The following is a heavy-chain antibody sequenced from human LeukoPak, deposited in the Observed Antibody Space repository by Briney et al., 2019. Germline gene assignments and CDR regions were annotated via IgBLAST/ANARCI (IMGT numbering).Heavy chain of an antibody. J-gene: IGHJ4*02. D-gene: IGHD2-15*01. Sequence: GDSLRLSCIGTGFTFSSDAMGWVRQAPGKGLEWVAGISGSGGSTYYADSVKGRFTISRDNSKNTLYLQMNSLRVEDTAVYYCAKDRGRTWVQVANWGQGTLVTVSS. CDR3: AKDRGRTWVQVAN. V-gene: IGHV3-23*01. CDR1: GFTFSSDA. CDR2: ISGSGGST.